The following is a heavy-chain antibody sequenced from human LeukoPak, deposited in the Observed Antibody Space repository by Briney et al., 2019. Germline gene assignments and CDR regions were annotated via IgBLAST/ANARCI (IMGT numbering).Heavy chain of an antibody. V-gene: IGHV1-18*01. J-gene: IGHJ5*02. CDR3: ARDFGGTGHWFDP. D-gene: IGHD3-10*01. Sequence: ASVKVSCKASGYTFTSYGISWVRQAPGQGLEWMGWISAYNGNTNYAQKLQGRVTLTTDTSTRPAYLEIRSLRSDDPVVYYCARDFGGTGHWFDPWGQGKLVTVSS. CDR2: ISAYNGNT. CDR1: GYTFTSYG.